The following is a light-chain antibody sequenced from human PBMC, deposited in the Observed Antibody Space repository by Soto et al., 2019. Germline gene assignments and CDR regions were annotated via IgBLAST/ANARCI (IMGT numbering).Light chain of an antibody. V-gene: IGLV1-44*01. CDR2: SDN. J-gene: IGLJ3*02. Sequence: QSVLTQPPSASGTPGQRVTVSCSGSSSNIGRNTVNWYQQLPGTAPKLLIYSDNQRPSGVTDRFSGSKSGTSASLAISGLQSEDEAEYFCAAWDDSLNGWVFGGGTKLTVL. CDR3: AAWDDSLNGWV. CDR1: SSNIGRNT.